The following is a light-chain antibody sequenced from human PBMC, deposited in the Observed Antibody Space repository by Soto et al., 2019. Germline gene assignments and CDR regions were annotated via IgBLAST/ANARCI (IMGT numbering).Light chain of an antibody. Sequence: DIQITQSPSSLSSSVLERFTITCRASQTISRWLAWYQQKPGRAPKLLIYDASTLESGVPSRFSGSGSETEFTLTISRLQPDDFATYFCHSRAFGQGTRLEIK. CDR1: QTISRW. CDR2: DAS. J-gene: IGKJ5*01. CDR3: HSRA. V-gene: IGKV1-5*01.